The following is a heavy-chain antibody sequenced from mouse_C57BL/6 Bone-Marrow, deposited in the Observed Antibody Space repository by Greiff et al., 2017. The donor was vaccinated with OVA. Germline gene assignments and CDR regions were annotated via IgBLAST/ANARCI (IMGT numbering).Heavy chain of an antibody. CDR3: ARGIRPYFDY. CDR2: ILPGSGST. Sequence: LVESGAELMKPGASVKLSCKATGYTFTGYWIEWVKQRPGHGLEWIGEILPGSGSTNYTEKFTGKATFTADTSSNTASMQLSSLTTEDSAIYYCARGIRPYFDYWGQGTTLTVSS. J-gene: IGHJ2*01. CDR1: GYTFTGYW. V-gene: IGHV1-9*01. D-gene: IGHD2-4*01.